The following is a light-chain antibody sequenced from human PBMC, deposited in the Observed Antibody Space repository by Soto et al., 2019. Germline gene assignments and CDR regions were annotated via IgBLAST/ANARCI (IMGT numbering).Light chain of an antibody. Sequence: DLPMTQSPSSLSASVGDRVTITCRASQSISSISSYLNWYQQKPGKAPKLLIYAASSLQSGVPSRFSGSGSGTDFTLTISSLQPEDFATYYCQQSYSTPLAFGQGTKVEIK. J-gene: IGKJ1*01. CDR1: QSISSISSY. CDR3: QQSYSTPLA. V-gene: IGKV1-39*01. CDR2: AAS.